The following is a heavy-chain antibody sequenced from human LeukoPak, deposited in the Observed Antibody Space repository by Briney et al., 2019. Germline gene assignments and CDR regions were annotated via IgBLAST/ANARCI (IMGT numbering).Heavy chain of an antibody. CDR2: LNGESTLT. CDR1: GFTFSNYA. V-gene: IGHV3-23*01. J-gene: IGHJ6*03. CDR3: ARNEAGYHYYIGV. Sequence: GGSLTLSCAPSGFTFSNYAMIRVRQAPRNRLECVSTLNGESTLTYYADCVEGRFTMSRDNSKNTLYLQMSNVRPEHRTIYCCARNEAGYHYYIGVWGEGTTVTVSS. D-gene: IGHD1-14*01.